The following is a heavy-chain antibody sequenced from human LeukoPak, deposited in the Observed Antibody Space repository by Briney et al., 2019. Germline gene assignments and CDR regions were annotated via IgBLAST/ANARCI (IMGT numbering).Heavy chain of an antibody. CDR1: GGSISSGGYS. CDR2: INHSGST. Sequence: PSETLSLTCAVSGGSISSGGYSWSWIRQPPGKGLEWIGEINHSGSTNYNPSLKSRVTISVDTSKNQFPLKLSSVTAADTAVYYCARSSSISVVVPAANSYYYYGMDVWGQGTTVTVSS. V-gene: IGHV4-34*01. D-gene: IGHD2-2*01. J-gene: IGHJ6*02. CDR3: ARSSSISVVVPAANSYYYYGMDV.